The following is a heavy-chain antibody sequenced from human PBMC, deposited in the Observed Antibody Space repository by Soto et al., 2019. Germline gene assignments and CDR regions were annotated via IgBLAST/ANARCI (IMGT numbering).Heavy chain of an antibody. CDR1: GDSLSSNSAA. CDR2: AYCRSKWYN. D-gene: IGHD6-19*01. CDR3: ARDRASYSSGWYPYPGGVNYYYYGMDV. Sequence: SQALSLTGAIFGDSLSSNSAAWNWIKQCPARGLEWLCMAYCRSKWYNDYAVSVKSRITNNPDTAKNQFSLQLNSVTPEATAVYYCARDRASYSSGWYPYPGGVNYYYYGMDVWGQGTTVTVSS. V-gene: IGHV6-1*01. J-gene: IGHJ6*02.